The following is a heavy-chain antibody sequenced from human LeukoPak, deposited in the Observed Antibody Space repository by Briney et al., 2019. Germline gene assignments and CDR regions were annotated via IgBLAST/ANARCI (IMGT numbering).Heavy chain of an antibody. Sequence: GGSLRLSWAASGFTFSSYAMSWVRQAPGKGLEWVSAISGSGGGTYYADSVKGRFTISRDNSKNTLYLQMNSLRAEDTAVYYRAKDAPVNIVVVPAANSWGQGTLVTVSS. D-gene: IGHD2-2*01. CDR3: AKDAPVNIVVVPAANS. J-gene: IGHJ4*02. CDR2: ISGSGGGT. CDR1: GFTFSSYA. V-gene: IGHV3-23*01.